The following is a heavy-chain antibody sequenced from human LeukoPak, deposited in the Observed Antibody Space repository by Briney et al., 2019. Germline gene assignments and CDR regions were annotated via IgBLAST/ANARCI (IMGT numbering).Heavy chain of an antibody. D-gene: IGHD6-13*01. CDR3: AGSSWYGRLHGWFDP. J-gene: IGHJ5*02. Sequence: ASVKVSCKASGYTFTGYYMHRVRQAPGQGLEWMGWINPNIGGTNYAQKFQGRVTMTRDTSISTAYMELSRLRSDDTAVYYWAGSSWYGRLHGWFDPWGQGTLVSVSS. CDR2: INPNIGGT. CDR1: GYTFTGYY. V-gene: IGHV1-2*02.